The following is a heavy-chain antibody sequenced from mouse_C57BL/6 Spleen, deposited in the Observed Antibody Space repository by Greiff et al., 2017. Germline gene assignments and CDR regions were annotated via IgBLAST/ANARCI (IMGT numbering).Heavy chain of an antibody. CDR2: IYPGDGDT. J-gene: IGHJ4*01. D-gene: IGHD3-1*01. CDR1: GYAFSSSW. CDR3: ARRGYGRAMDY. Sequence: VQLQQSGPELVKPGASVKISCKASGYAFSSSWMNWVKQRPGKGLEWIGRIYPGDGDTNYNGKFKGKATLTADKSSSTAYMQLSSLTSEDSAVYFCARRGYGRAMDYWGQGTSVTVSS. V-gene: IGHV1-82*01.